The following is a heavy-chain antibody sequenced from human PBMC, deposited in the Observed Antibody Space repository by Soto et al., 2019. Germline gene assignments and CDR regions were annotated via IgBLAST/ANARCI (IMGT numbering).Heavy chain of an antibody. CDR1: GGTFSTYT. Sequence: QVQLVQSGAEVKKPGSSVKVSCKASGGTFSTYTIIWVRQAPGQGLEWMGRILPMLDITNSAQRFQGRVTITADKSPSTAYLELSSLISEETAVYYCTLGSWSAETFDIWGRGTMVTVSS. V-gene: IGHV1-69*02. D-gene: IGHD6-13*01. J-gene: IGHJ3*02. CDR3: TLGSWSAETFDI. CDR2: ILPMLDIT.